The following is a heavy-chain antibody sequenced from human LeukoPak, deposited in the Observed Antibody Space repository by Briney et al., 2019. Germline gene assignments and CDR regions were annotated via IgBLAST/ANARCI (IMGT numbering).Heavy chain of an antibody. CDR2: MNPNSGNT. J-gene: IGHJ6*02. Sequence: ASVKVSCKASGYTFTSYDINWVRQATGQGLEWMGWMNPNSGNTGYAQKFQGRVTMTRNTSISTAYMELSSLRSEDTAVYYCATAQYYYDSSGDYYYYYGMDVWGQGTTVTVSS. CDR3: ATAQYYYDSSGDYYYYYGMDV. D-gene: IGHD3-22*01. V-gene: IGHV1-8*01. CDR1: GYTFTSYD.